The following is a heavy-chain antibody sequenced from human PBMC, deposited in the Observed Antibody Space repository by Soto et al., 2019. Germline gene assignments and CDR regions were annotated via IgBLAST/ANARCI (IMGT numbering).Heavy chain of an antibody. V-gene: IGHV1-46*01. D-gene: IGHD4-4*01. CDR2: IDPSDGST. J-gene: IGHJ4*02. Sequence: ASVKVSCKASGHTFSSQYIHWVRQAPGQGLEWMGIIDPSDGSTSNAQKLQGRVTMTRDTSTSTAYMELRSLRSEDTAVYYCAREFTVTTWRAYDYWGQGTLVTVSS. CDR1: GHTFSSQY. CDR3: AREFTVTTWRAYDY.